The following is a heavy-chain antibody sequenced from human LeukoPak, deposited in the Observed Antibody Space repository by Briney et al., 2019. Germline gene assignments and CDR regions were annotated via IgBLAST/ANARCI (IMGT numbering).Heavy chain of an antibody. V-gene: IGHV3-9*03. Sequence: PGGSLRLSCAASGFTFDDYAMHWVRQAPGKGLEGVSGLSWNSGSIVYADSVKGRFTISRDNAKNSLYLQMNSLRAEDMALYYCAKDINYYDSSGSYFDYWGQGTLVTVSS. CDR3: AKDINYYDSSGSYFDY. D-gene: IGHD3-22*01. CDR2: LSWNSGSI. CDR1: GFTFDDYA. J-gene: IGHJ4*02.